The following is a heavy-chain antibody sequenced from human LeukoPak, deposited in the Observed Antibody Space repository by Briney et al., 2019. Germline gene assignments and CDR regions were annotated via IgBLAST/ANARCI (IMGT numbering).Heavy chain of an antibody. D-gene: IGHD1-14*01. V-gene: IGHV3-53*01. J-gene: IGHJ1*01. CDR3: ARGVEPLADDTLVH. CDR1: GFTVITND. CDR2: LYSDGNT. Sequence: RGSLSLSCAASGFTVITNDMTWVRQAPGKGLEWVSVLYSDGNTKYADSVQGRFTISRDNSKNTLYLEMNSLSPDDTAVYYCARGVEPLADDTLVHWGQPPPARVSS.